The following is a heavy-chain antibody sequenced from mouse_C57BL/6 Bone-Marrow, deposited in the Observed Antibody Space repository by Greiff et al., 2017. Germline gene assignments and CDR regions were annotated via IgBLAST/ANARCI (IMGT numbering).Heavy chain of an antibody. Sequence: QVQLQQPGAELVKPGASVKLSCKASGYTFTSYWMPWVKQRPGQGLEWIGEIDPSDSCANYNQKFKGKATLTVDTSSSTAYMQLSSLTSEDSAVYYCARDDGYYDVGFAYWGQGTLVTVSA. D-gene: IGHD2-3*01. CDR2: IDPSDSCA. V-gene: IGHV1-50*01. CDR1: GYTFTSYW. J-gene: IGHJ3*01. CDR3: ARDDGYYDVGFAY.